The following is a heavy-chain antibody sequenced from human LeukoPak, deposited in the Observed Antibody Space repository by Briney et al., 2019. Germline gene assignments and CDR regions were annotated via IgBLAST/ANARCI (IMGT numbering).Heavy chain of an antibody. Sequence: GGSLRLSCAASGFTFSNYHINWIRQAPGKGLEWVSSISDTSSYIYYADSVKGRFTISRDNAKNSLYLQMNSLRAEDTAVYYCARGLCGGDCYDYWGQGTLVTVSS. J-gene: IGHJ4*02. CDR1: GFTFSNYH. D-gene: IGHD2-21*01. V-gene: IGHV3-21*01. CDR2: ISDTSSYI. CDR3: ARGLCGGDCYDY.